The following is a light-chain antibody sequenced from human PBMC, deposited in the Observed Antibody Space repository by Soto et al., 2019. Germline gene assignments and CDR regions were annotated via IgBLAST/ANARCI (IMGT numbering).Light chain of an antibody. CDR3: QQYGSSPFT. CDR1: QSVSSSY. CDR2: GAS. J-gene: IGKJ3*01. Sequence: EIVLTQSPGTLSLSPGERATLSCRASQSVSSSYLAWYQQKPGQAPRLLIYGASSRATGIPDRFSGSGSGTDFTLTISRLEPEDFAVYYYQQYGSSPFTFGPGTTVDIK. V-gene: IGKV3-20*01.